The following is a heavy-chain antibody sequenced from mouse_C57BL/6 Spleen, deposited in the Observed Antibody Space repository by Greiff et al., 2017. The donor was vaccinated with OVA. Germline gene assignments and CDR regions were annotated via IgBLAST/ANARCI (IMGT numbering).Heavy chain of an antibody. CDR3: ARSGYYGSPRYFDV. CDR1: GYSFTDYN. Sequence: LVESGPELVKPGASVKISCKASGYSFTDYNMNWVKQSNGKSLEWIGVINPNYGTTSYNQKFKGKATLTVDQSSSTAYMQLNSLTSEDSAVYYCARSGYYGSPRYFDVWGTGTTVTVSS. V-gene: IGHV1-39*01. D-gene: IGHD1-1*01. J-gene: IGHJ1*03. CDR2: INPNYGTT.